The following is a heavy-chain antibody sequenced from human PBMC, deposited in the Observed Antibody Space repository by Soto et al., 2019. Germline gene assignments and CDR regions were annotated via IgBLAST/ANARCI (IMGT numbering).Heavy chain of an antibody. CDR3: ARQSVVAGTHWFDP. J-gene: IGHJ5*02. Sequence: SETLSLTCTASGDSISGYYWSWFRQPPGKGLEWIGFIFYTGRTKYNPSLQSRVTISVDTSKNEVSLWLSSVTAADTAVYHCARQSVVAGTHWFDPWGQGTQVTV. V-gene: IGHV4-59*08. CDR2: IFYTGRT. CDR1: GDSISGYY. D-gene: IGHD6-19*01.